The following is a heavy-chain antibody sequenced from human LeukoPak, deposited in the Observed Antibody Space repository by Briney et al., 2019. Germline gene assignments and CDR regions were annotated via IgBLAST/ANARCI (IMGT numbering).Heavy chain of an antibody. D-gene: IGHD3-16*01. CDR3: ARWRGGQSEFDS. V-gene: IGHV3-7*01. CDR1: GFTFSNYN. CDR2: IKEDASEI. J-gene: IGHJ4*02. Sequence: GGSLRLSCADSGFTFSNYNMNWVRQAPGKGLEWVAFIKEDASEIDYVDSLKGRVTISRDDAKKSLYLQMNSLRVADTAVYYCARWRGGQSEFDSWGQGTLVTVSS.